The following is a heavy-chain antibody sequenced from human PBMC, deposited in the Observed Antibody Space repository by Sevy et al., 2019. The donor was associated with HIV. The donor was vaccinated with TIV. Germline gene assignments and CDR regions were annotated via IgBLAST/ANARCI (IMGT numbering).Heavy chain of an antibody. CDR3: AKSPGDNYYYYMDV. V-gene: IGHV3-23*01. CDR2: ITGSGGNT. J-gene: IGHJ6*03. Sequence: GGSLRLSCAATGFTFSSYAMSWVRQAPGKGLEWVSTITGSGGNTFYADSVKGRSTVSRDNSKNTLYLQMNSLRAEDTAVYYCAKSPGDNYYYYMDVWGKGTTVTVSS. D-gene: IGHD2-21*02. CDR1: GFTFSSYA.